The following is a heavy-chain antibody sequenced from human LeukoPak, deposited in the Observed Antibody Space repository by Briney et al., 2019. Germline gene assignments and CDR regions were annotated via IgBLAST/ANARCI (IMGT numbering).Heavy chain of an antibody. Sequence: PGGPLRLSCAASRFTFSSYAMSWVRQAPGKGLEWVSAISGSGGSTYYADSVKGRFTIPRDNSKNTLYLQMNSLRAEDTAVYYFARIARIAARPRDYWGQGTLVTVYS. J-gene: IGHJ4*02. CDR1: RFTFSSYA. D-gene: IGHD6-6*01. V-gene: IGHV3-23*01. CDR2: ISGSGGST. CDR3: ARIARIAARPRDY.